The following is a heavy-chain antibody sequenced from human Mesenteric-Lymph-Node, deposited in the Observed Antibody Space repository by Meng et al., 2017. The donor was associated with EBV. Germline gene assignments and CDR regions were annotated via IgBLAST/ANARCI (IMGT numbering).Heavy chain of an antibody. CDR1: GDSLSGDSYY. CDR3: AVATIDAYDI. V-gene: IGHV4-30-4*01. D-gene: IGHD5-24*01. Sequence: VLLLVSGPVLVKPSQILSITCTVSGDSLSGDSYYWSWIRQPPGNGLEWIGYIYYSGATYYSPSLKSRVTMSVDSSKNQFSLSLTSVTAADTAVYYCAVATIDAYDIWGQGTMVTVSS. J-gene: IGHJ3*02. CDR2: IYYSGAT.